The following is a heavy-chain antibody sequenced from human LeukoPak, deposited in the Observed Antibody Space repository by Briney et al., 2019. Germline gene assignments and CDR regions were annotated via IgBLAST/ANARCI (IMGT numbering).Heavy chain of an antibody. J-gene: IGHJ4*02. D-gene: IGHD1-26*01. V-gene: IGHV3-30*01. CDR2: ISYDGSNK. CDR3: ARGPWLVGATRGDAVGSTFDY. CDR1: GFTFSSYA. Sequence: GGSLRLSCAASGFTFSSYAMHWVRQAPGKGLEWVAVISYDGSNKYYADSVKGRFTISRDNPKNTLYLQMNSLRAEDTAVYYCARGPWLVGATRGDAVGSTFDYWGQGTLVTVSS.